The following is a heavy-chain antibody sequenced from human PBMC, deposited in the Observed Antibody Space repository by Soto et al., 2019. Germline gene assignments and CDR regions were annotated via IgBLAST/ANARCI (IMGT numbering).Heavy chain of an antibody. V-gene: IGHV3-7*03. CDR1: GFTFSSYW. J-gene: IGHJ6*02. CDR2: IKQDGSEK. D-gene: IGHD2-2*01. Sequence: GGSLRLSCAASGFTFSSYWMSWVRQAPGKGLEWVANIKQDGSEKYYVDSVKGRFTISRDNAKNSLYLQMNSLRAEDTAVYYCARALQLGYCSSTSCYPEGAGMDVWGQGTTVTVSS. CDR3: ARALQLGYCSSTSCYPEGAGMDV.